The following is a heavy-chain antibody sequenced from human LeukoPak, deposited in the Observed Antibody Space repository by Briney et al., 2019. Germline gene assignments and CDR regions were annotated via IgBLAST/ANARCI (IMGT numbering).Heavy chain of an antibody. CDR3: AGEGEDCSSTSCYRWFDP. CDR1: GGSISSGSYY. V-gene: IGHV4-61*02. D-gene: IGHD2-2*01. J-gene: IGHJ5*02. CDR2: IYTSGST. Sequence: SETLSLTCTVSGGSISSGSYYWSWIRQPAGKGLEWIGRIYTSGSTNYNPSLKSRVTTSVDTSKNQFSLKLSSVTAADTAVYYCAGEGEDCSSTSCYRWFDPWGQGTLVTVSS.